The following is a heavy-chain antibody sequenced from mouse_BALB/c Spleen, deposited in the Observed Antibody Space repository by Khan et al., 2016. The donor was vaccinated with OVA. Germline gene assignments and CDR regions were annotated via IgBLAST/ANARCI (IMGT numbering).Heavy chain of an antibody. D-gene: IGHD2-13*01. V-gene: IGHV14-1*02. Sequence: VQLKQSGAELVRPGALVKLSCKASGFTIKDYYIHWVKQRPEQGLEWIGWIDPENGNTIYDQKFQGKANITADTSSNTAYLHFSSLTSEDTAVYYGARAGDSPWFAYWGQVTLVTGSA. CDR3: ARAGDSPWFAY. J-gene: IGHJ3*01. CDR2: IDPENGNT. CDR1: GFTIKDYY.